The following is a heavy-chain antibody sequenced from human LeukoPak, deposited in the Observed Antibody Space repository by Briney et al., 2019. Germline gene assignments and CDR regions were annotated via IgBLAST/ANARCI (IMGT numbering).Heavy chain of an antibody. V-gene: IGHV3-48*03. CDR3: ATRYCSGTSCYRGAFDV. CDR1: GFTFSSYE. Sequence: PGGSLRLSCAASGFTFSSYEMNWVRQAPGKGLEWVSYISSSGSTIYYADSVKGRFTISRDNSKNTLYLQMNNLRADDTAVYYCATRYCSGTSCYRGAFDVWGQGTMVTVSS. J-gene: IGHJ3*01. CDR2: ISSSGSTI. D-gene: IGHD2-2*02.